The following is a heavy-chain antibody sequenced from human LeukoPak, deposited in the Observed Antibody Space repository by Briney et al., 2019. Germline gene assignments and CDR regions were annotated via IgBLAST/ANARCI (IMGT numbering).Heavy chain of an antibody. Sequence: GGSLRLSCAASGFTFSSYGMHWVRQAPGKGLEWVSFIRYDGSNEYYADSVRGRFTISRDNSKNTLYLQMNSLRAEDTAVYYCARDGGSAWFLDYWGQGTLVTVSS. D-gene: IGHD6-19*01. CDR1: GFTFSSYG. J-gene: IGHJ4*02. V-gene: IGHV3-30*02. CDR3: ARDGGSAWFLDY. CDR2: IRYDGSNE.